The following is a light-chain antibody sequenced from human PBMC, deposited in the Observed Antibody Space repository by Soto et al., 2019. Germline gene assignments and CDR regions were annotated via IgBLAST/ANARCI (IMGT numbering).Light chain of an antibody. CDR3: ISYTDRQSYL. V-gene: IGLV2-8*01. CDR2: AVS. J-gene: IGLJ1*01. CDR1: SSDVGGYNY. Sequence: QSALTQPPSASGSPGQSVTISRTGTSSDVGGYNYVSWYQQHPGKAPKLMIYAVSDRPPGVSDRFSGSKSGITASLTISGLQTEDEADYYCISYTDRQSYLFGNGTKVT.